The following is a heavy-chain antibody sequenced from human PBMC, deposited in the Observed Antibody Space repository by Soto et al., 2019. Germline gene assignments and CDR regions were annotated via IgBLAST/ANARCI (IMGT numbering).Heavy chain of an antibody. CDR1: GGSISSYY. J-gene: IGHJ4*02. CDR2: IYYSGST. CDR3: ARDPIGITGTTFGY. Sequence: SETLSLTCTVSGGSISSYYWSWIRQPPGKGLEWIGYIYYSGSTNYNPSLKSRVTISVDTSKNQFSLKLSSVTAADTAVYYCARDPIGITGTTFGYWGQGTLVTVSS. D-gene: IGHD1-7*01. V-gene: IGHV4-59*12.